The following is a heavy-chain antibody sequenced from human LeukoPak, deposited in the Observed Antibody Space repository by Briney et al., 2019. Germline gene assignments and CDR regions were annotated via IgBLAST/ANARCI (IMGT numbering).Heavy chain of an antibody. CDR1: GGSISSYY. Sequence: PSETLCLTCTVSGGSISSYYWSWLRQPPGKGLEWIGYIYYSGSTNYNPSLKSRVTISVDASKNQFSLKLSSVTAADTAVYYCAREHDAFDIWGQGTMVTVSS. V-gene: IGHV4-59*01. J-gene: IGHJ3*02. CDR2: IYYSGST. CDR3: AREHDAFDI.